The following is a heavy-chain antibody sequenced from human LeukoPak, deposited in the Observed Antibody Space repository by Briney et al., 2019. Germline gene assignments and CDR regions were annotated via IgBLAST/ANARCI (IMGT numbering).Heavy chain of an antibody. CDR3: AKESTLCSSTSCYTGVDY. CDR1: GFTFSSYA. J-gene: IGHJ4*02. V-gene: IGHV3-23*01. D-gene: IGHD2-2*02. Sequence: GGSLRLSCAASGFTFSSYAMSWVRQAPGKGLEWVSAISGSGGSTYYADSVKGRFTISRDNSKNTLYLQMNSLRAEDTAVYYCAKESTLCSSTSCYTGVDYWGQGTLVTVSS. CDR2: ISGSGGST.